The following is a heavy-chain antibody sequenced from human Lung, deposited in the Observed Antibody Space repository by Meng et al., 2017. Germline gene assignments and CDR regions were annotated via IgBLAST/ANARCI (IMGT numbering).Heavy chain of an antibody. V-gene: IGHV1-2*06. J-gene: IGHJ4*02. Sequence: AESNKPEASFTVSCKCTGYTFPAYCLHWVRRAPGQGLGWRGRINPKSGDTHYAQRFQGRVTMTGDTSISTAYRELSGLRSDDTAMYYCARDEDISAAGKLFGDYWGQGTLVTVSS. CDR1: GYTFPAYC. D-gene: IGHD6-13*01. CDR3: ARDEDISAAGKLFGDY. CDR2: INPKSGDT.